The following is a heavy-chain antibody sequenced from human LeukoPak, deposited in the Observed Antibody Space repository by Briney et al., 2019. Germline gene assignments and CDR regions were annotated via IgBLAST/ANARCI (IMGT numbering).Heavy chain of an antibody. V-gene: IGHV3-21*01. CDR2: ISSTSTYM. CDR3: AREIVIDY. CDR1: GFTFSSYS. J-gene: IGHJ4*02. Sequence: GSLRLSCAASGFTFSSYSMNWVRQAPGKGLEWVSSISSTSTYMYYADSVMGQFTISRDNAKNSLYLQMNSLRAEDTAVYYCAREIVIDYWGQGTLVSVSS. D-gene: IGHD3-16*02.